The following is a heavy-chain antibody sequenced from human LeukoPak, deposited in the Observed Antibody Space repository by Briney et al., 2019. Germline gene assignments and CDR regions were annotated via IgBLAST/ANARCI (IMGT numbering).Heavy chain of an antibody. CDR1: GYSISSGYC. J-gene: IGHJ4*02. V-gene: IGHV4-38-2*01. Sequence: SETLSLTCAVSGYSISSGYCWGWIRQPPGKGLEWIGSIYHSGSTYYNPSLKSRVTISVDTSKNQFSLKLSSVTAAGTAVYYCARHLYDQGVADPFDYWGQGTLVTVSS. CDR2: IYHSGST. D-gene: IGHD3-10*02. CDR3: ARHLYDQGVADPFDY.